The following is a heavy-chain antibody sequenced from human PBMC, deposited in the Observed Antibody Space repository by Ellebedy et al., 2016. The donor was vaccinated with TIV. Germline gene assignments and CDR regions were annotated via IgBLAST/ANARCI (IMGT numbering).Heavy chain of an antibody. CDR1: GGSIIDYY. Sequence: SETLSLTXAVSGGSIIDYYWSWIRQPAGRRLEWIGRVYTSESTAVSTSYNPSVKSRISMSLDTSKNQLSLELTSMTAADTAVYYCVVIYNANSYRDYWGQGTLVTVSS. J-gene: IGHJ4*02. D-gene: IGHD4/OR15-4a*01. CDR3: VVIYNANSYRDY. CDR2: VYTSESTAVST. V-gene: IGHV4-59*10.